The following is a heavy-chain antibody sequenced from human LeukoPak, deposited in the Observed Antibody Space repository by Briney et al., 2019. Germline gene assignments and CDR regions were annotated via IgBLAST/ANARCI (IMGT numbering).Heavy chain of an antibody. D-gene: IGHD3-10*01. V-gene: IGHV4-31*03. CDR1: GGSISNGGYY. CDR3: ARGLRRGSHSLYYFDY. Sequence: PSETLSLTCTVSGGSISNGGYYWSWIRQHPGKGLEWIGYIYYSGSTYYNPSLKSRVTISVDTSKNQFSLKLSSVTAADTAVYYCARGLRRGSHSLYYFDYWGQGTLVTVSS. J-gene: IGHJ4*02. CDR2: IYYSGST.